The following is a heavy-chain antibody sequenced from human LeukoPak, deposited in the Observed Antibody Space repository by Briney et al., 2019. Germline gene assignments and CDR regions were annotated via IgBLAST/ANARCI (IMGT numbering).Heavy chain of an antibody. Sequence: GGSLRLSCAASGFTFSSYGMHWVRQAPGKGLEWVAVISYDGSNKYYADSVKGRFTISRDNSKNTLYLQMNSLRAEDTAVYYCARGSEWTSGVSDYWGQGTLVTVSS. CDR2: ISYDGSNK. CDR1: GFTFSSYG. CDR3: ARGSEWTSGVSDY. V-gene: IGHV3-30*03. J-gene: IGHJ4*02. D-gene: IGHD3-3*01.